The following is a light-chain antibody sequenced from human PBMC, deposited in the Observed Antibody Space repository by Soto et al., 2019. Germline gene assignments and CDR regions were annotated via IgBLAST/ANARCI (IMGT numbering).Light chain of an antibody. Sequence: DIVMTQSPDSLAVSLGERATINCKSSQSVLYSSNNKTYLAWYQQKPGQPPKLLIYWASTRESGVRDRFSGRGSWTDFTLTISSLQAEDVAVYYCQQYYATPPYTFGQGTKVEIK. V-gene: IGKV4-1*01. J-gene: IGKJ2*01. CDR1: QSVLYSSNNKTY. CDR3: QQYYATPPYT. CDR2: WAS.